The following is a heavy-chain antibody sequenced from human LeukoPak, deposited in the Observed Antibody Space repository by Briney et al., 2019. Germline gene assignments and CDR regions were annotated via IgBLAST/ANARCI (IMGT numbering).Heavy chain of an antibody. CDR2: INTNTGNP. Sequence: ASVKVSCKASGYTFTSYAMNWVRQAPGQGLEWMGWINTNTGNPTYAQGFTGRFVFSLDTSVSTAYLQISSLKAEDTAVYYCAGRPMIPIPDDAFDIWGQGTMVTVSS. J-gene: IGHJ3*02. D-gene: IGHD3-22*01. CDR3: AGRPMIPIPDDAFDI. CDR1: GYTFTSYA. V-gene: IGHV7-4-1*02.